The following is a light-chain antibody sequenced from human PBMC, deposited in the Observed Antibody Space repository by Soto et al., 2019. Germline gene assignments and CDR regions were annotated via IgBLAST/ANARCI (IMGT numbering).Light chain of an antibody. V-gene: IGLV2-14*01. CDR1: SSDVGGYNY. CDR2: DVS. Sequence: QSALTQPASVSGSPGQSITISCTGTSSDVGGYNYVSWYQQHPGKAPKLMIYDVSNGPSGVSNRFSGSKSGNTASLTISGLQAEDEADYYCSSYTSSSPHVVFGGGTKVTVL. J-gene: IGLJ2*01. CDR3: SSYTSSSPHVV.